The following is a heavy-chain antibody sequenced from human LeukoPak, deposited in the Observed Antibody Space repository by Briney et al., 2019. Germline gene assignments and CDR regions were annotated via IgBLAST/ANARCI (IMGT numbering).Heavy chain of an antibody. V-gene: IGHV4-39*07. CDR1: GGSISSSSYY. D-gene: IGHD4-17*01. Sequence: PSETLSLTCTVSGGSISSSSYYWGWIRQPPGKGLEWIGSIYYSGSTNYNPSLKSRVTISVDTSKNQFSLKLSSVTAADTAVYYCARETGTYGDHGSRDYYYYYMDVWGKGTTVTISS. CDR3: ARETGTYGDHGSRDYYYYYMDV. J-gene: IGHJ6*03. CDR2: IYYSGST.